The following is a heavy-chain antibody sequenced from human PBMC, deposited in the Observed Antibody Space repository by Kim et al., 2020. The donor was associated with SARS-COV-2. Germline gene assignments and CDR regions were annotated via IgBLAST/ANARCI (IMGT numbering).Heavy chain of an antibody. V-gene: IGHV3-49*04. J-gene: IGHJ4*02. CDR2: IRGKSYGGTA. CDR3: TRSTHLRIFGEAFGFDY. D-gene: IGHD3-3*01. Sequence: GGPLRLSCATSGFNFGEYAINWVRQAPGKGLEWVGFIRGKSYGGTADYAASVKGRFFISRDDSKGTAYLQLTSLKSEDTAVYFCTRSTHLRIFGEAFGFDYWGQGTLVTVSP. CDR1: GFNFGEYA.